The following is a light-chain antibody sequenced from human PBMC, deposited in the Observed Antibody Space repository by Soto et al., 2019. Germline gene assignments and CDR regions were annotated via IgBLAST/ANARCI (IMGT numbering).Light chain of an antibody. J-gene: IGLJ2*01. Sequence: QSALTQPASVSGSPGQSITISCTGTSSDIGAYNFVSWYQQHPGKAPKLMLYDVNIRPSGVSNRFSGSKSGNTASLTISGSQADDEADYYCTSWTTSTTMIFGGGTKLTVL. CDR2: DVN. V-gene: IGLV2-14*03. CDR1: SSDIGAYNF. CDR3: TSWTTSTTMI.